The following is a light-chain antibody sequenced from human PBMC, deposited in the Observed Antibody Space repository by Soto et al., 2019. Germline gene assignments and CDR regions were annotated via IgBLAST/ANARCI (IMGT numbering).Light chain of an antibody. CDR1: QSVRSS. CDR3: QQRSSWLLT. J-gene: IGKJ4*01. V-gene: IGKV3-11*01. Sequence: EFVLTQSPATLSLSPGERATLSCRASQSVRSSLAWYQQKPGQAPRLLIYDASNRATGIPARFSGSGSGTDFPLTISRVEPEEFAVYYCQQRSSWLLTFGGGTKVEIK. CDR2: DAS.